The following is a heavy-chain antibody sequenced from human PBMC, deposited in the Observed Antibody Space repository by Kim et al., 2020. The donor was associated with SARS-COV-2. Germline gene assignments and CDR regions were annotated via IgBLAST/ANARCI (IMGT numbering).Heavy chain of an antibody. CDR1: GGSISSSSYY. CDR3: ARLQYYDFWSGNWFDP. V-gene: IGHV4-39*01. D-gene: IGHD3-3*01. CDR2: IYYSGST. J-gene: IGHJ5*02. Sequence: SETLSLTCTVSGGSISSSSYYWGWIRQPPGKGLEWIGSIYYSGSTYYNPSLKSRVTISVDTSKNQFSLKLSSVTAADTAVYYCARLQYYDFWSGNWFDPWGQGTLVTVSS.